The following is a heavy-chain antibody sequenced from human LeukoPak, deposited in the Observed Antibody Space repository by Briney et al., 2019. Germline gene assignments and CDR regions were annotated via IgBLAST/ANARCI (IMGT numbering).Heavy chain of an antibody. Sequence: ASVKVSCKASGYTFTGYYMHWVRQAPGQGLEWMGWINPNSGGTNYAQKFQGRVTMTRDTSISTAYIELSRLRSDDTAVYYCARGPRYDILTGYYPGNFDYWGQGTLVTVSS. J-gene: IGHJ4*02. V-gene: IGHV1-2*02. D-gene: IGHD3-9*01. CDR3: ARGPRYDILTGYYPGNFDY. CDR2: INPNSGGT. CDR1: GYTFTGYY.